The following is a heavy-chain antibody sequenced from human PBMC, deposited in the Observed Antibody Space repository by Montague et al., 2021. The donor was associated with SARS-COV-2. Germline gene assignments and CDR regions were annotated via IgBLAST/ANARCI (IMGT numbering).Heavy chain of an antibody. Sequence: SRRISCAASGFTFSNSAMNWVRQAPGKGLEWVSGSSGSDGGTHYADSVKGRFTISRDNSKNVLYLQMNSLRAEDTALYYCAKDSYYYGLGYGMDVWGQGTTVTVSS. CDR1: GFTFSNSA. D-gene: IGHD3-10*01. CDR2: SSGSDGGT. J-gene: IGHJ6*02. V-gene: IGHV3-23*01. CDR3: AKDSYYYGLGYGMDV.